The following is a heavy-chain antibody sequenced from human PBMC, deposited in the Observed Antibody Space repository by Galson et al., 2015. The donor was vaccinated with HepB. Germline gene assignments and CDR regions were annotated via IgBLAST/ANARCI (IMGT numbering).Heavy chain of an antibody. CDR3: ARGYGSGSYLDY. CDR2: INHSGST. V-gene: IGHV4-34*01. Sequence: SETLSLTCAAYGGSFSGYYWSWIRQPPGKGLEWIGEINHSGSTNYNPSLKSRVTISVDTSESQFSLKLSSVTAADTAVYYCARGYGSGSYLDYWGQGTLVTVSS. J-gene: IGHJ4*02. CDR1: GGSFSGYY. D-gene: IGHD3-10*01.